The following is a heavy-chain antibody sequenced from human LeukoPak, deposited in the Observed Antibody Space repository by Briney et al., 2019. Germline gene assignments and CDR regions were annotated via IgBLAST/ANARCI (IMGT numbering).Heavy chain of an antibody. D-gene: IGHD5-12*01. CDR1: GLTFSSYE. Sequence: PGGSLRLSCAASGLTFSSYEMNWVRQAPGKGLEWVSYISSSGSTIYYADSVKGRFTISRDNAKNSLYLQMNSLRAEDTAVYYCARDGEYSGYEPEAFDIWGQGTMVTVSS. CDR3: ARDGEYSGYEPEAFDI. V-gene: IGHV3-48*03. CDR2: ISSSGSTI. J-gene: IGHJ3*02.